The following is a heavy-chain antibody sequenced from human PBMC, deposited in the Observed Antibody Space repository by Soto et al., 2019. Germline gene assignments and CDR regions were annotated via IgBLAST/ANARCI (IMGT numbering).Heavy chain of an antibody. CDR2: AHHSGRT. J-gene: IGHJ4*02. CDR3: ARSEATGLDY. D-gene: IGHD1-26*01. CDR1: GGSMTSSNW. Sequence: QVQLQESGPGLVKPSGTLSLTCTVSGGSMTSSNWWNWVRQSPGKGLEWIGEAHHSGRTNYNPSLKFRVTISVDKSKNHFSLKLSSVTAADTAVYYCARSEATGLDYWGQGTLVTVSS. V-gene: IGHV4-4*02.